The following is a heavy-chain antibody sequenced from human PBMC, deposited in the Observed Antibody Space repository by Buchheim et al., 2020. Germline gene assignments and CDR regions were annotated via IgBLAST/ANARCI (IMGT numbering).Heavy chain of an antibody. J-gene: IGHJ6*01. D-gene: IGHD2-2*02. Sequence: EVQLVESGGGLVQPGGSLRLSCAASGFTFSSFWIHWVRQAPGKGLVWVSRINTDGSITNYADSVKGRFTISRANAKNTLYLQMNSLRAEDTAVYYCARGHLYYYYGMDVWGQGTT. CDR3: ARGHLYYYYGMDV. V-gene: IGHV3-74*01. CDR1: GFTFSSFW. CDR2: INTDGSIT.